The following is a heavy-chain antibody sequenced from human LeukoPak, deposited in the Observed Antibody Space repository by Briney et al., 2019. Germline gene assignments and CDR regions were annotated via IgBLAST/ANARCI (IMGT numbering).Heavy chain of an antibody. CDR1: GFTFSSYA. J-gene: IGHJ1*01. Sequence: GGSLRLSCAASGFTFSSYAMSWVRQAPGKGLEWVSAISGSGGSTYYADSVKGRFTISRDNSKNTLYLQMNSLRAEDTAVYYCAGLYYYGSGSYHVFSGYFQHWGQGTLVTVSS. D-gene: IGHD3-10*01. V-gene: IGHV3-23*01. CDR2: ISGSGGST. CDR3: AGLYYYGSGSYHVFSGYFQH.